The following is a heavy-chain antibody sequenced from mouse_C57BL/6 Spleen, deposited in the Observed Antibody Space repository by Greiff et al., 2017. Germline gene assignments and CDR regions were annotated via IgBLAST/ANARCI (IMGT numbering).Heavy chain of an antibody. J-gene: IGHJ3*01. CDR2: IDPSDSYT. CDR1: GYTFTSYW. D-gene: IGHD3-2*02. Sequence: QVQLQQPGAELVMPGASVKLSCKASGYTFTSYWMHWVKQRPGQGLEWIGEIDPSDSYTNYNQKFKGKSTLTVDKSSSTAYMQLSSLTSEDSAVDYCARGSSGYVTWFAYWGQGTLVTVSA. V-gene: IGHV1-69*01. CDR3: ARGSSGYVTWFAY.